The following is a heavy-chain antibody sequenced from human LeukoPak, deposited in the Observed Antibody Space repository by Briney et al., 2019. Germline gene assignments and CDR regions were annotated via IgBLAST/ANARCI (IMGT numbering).Heavy chain of an antibody. CDR3: AKDSGRYCSRTSCYPFDY. Sequence: PGGSLRLSCSASGFTFSSYGMHWVRQAPGKGLEWVAVISYDGSNKYYADSVKGRFTISRDNSKNTLYLQMNSLRAEDTAVYYCAKDSGRYCSRTSCYPFDYWGQGTLVTVSS. CDR2: ISYDGSNK. J-gene: IGHJ4*02. V-gene: IGHV3-30*18. CDR1: GFTFSSYG. D-gene: IGHD2-2*01.